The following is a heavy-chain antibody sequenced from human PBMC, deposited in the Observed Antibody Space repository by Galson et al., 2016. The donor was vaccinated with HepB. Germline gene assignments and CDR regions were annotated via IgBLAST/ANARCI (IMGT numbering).Heavy chain of an antibody. Sequence: SLRLSCAGSGFTFSDYGIGWVRQAPGKGLEWVSDITYNGGITHSADSTKGRFTISRDNSRNSLYLQIISLRAEDTAIYFCARESGWRGGGAFDLWGQGTVVTVSS. J-gene: IGHJ3*01. V-gene: IGHV3-23*01. CDR1: GFTFSDYG. D-gene: IGHD6-19*01. CDR2: ITYNGGIT. CDR3: ARESGWRGGGAFDL.